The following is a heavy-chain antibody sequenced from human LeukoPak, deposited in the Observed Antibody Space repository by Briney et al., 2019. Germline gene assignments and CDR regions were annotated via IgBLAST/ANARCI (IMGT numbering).Heavy chain of an antibody. J-gene: IGHJ6*03. V-gene: IGHV1-2*02. CDR3: ARGRYGDHLFYYYYYMDV. CDR1: GYTFSGYY. D-gene: IGHD4-17*01. Sequence: ASVKVSCKASGYTFSGYYMHWVRQAPGQGLEWMGWINPNSGGTNYAQKFQGRVTMTRDTSISTAYMELSRLRSDDTAVYYCARGRYGDHLFYYYYYMDVWGKGTTVTVSS. CDR2: INPNSGGT.